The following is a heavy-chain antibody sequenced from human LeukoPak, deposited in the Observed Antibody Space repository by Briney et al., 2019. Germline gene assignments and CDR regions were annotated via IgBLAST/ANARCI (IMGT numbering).Heavy chain of an antibody. CDR1: GGSISSSSYY. V-gene: IGHV4-61*01. CDR2: IYYSGST. D-gene: IGHD1-26*01. J-gene: IGHJ3*02. CDR3: ARGLDHRSAHDAFDI. Sequence: ASETLSLTCTVSGGSISSSSYYWSWIRQSPGTGLEWIGYIYYSGSTNYNPSLKSRVTISVDTSKNQFSLKVTSLTAADTAVYYCARGLDHRSAHDAFDIWGQGTMVTVSS.